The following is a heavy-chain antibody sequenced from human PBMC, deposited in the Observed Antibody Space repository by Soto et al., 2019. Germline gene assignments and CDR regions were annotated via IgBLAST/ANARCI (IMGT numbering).Heavy chain of an antibody. Sequence: SETLSLTCTVSGGSISISSYYWGWIRQPPGKGLEWIGSFYYSGSTYYNPSLKSRVTISVDTSKNQFSLKLSSVTAADTAVYYCARDYDSSGDYWGQGTLVTVSS. J-gene: IGHJ4*02. CDR1: GGSISISSYY. CDR3: ARDYDSSGDY. CDR2: FYYSGST. V-gene: IGHV4-39*01. D-gene: IGHD3-22*01.